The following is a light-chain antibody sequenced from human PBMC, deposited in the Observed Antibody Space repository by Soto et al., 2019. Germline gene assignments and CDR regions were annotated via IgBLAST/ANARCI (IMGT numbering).Light chain of an antibody. CDR3: QQYNSYSGSWT. J-gene: IGKJ1*01. CDR2: KAS. CDR1: QSISSW. Sequence: DIQMTQSPSTLSASVGDRATITCRASQSISSWLAWYQQKPGKAPKLLIYKASSLESGVPSRFSGSGSGTEFTLTISSLQPDDFATYYCQQYNSYSGSWTFGQGTKVEIK. V-gene: IGKV1-5*03.